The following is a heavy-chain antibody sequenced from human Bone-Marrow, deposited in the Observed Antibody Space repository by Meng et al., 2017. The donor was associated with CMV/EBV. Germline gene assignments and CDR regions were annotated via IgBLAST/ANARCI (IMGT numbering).Heavy chain of an antibody. CDR3: ASLVVPAARGNWFDP. Sequence: SETLSLTCTVSGGSISGSSYYWGWIRQPPGKGLEWVGSISFGGSTYYGPSLKSRVTISVDSSKNQFSLKLSSVTAADTAVYFCASLVVPAARGNWFDPWVQGPLVPVSS. CDR1: GGSISGSSYY. V-gene: IGHV4-39*07. D-gene: IGHD2-2*01. J-gene: IGHJ5*02. CDR2: ISFGGST.